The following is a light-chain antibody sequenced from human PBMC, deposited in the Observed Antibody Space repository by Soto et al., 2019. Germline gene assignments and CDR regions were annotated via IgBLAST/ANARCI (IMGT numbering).Light chain of an antibody. V-gene: IGKV3-20*01. CDR2: AAS. J-gene: IGKJ1*01. CDR1: QSDSSAH. CDR3: QQYGSSSTWT. Sequence: EIVLTQSPGTLSLSPGERATLSCRASQSDSSAHLAWYQHKPGQPPTLLIYAASSRVTGIPDRFSGSGSGTDFTLTISRLEPEDFAVYYCQQYGSSSTWTFGPGTKVEIK.